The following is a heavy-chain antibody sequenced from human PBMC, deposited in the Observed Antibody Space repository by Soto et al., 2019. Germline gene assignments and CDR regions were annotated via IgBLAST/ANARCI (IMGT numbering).Heavy chain of an antibody. CDR2: MWFDGSYE. J-gene: IGHJ3*02. V-gene: IGHV3-33*01. CDR3: AREGETMVSGVDAFDI. CDR1: GFTFSNFG. D-gene: IGHD3-10*01. Sequence: QVQLVESGGGVVQPGRSLRLSCAASGFTFSNFGMHWVRQAPGKGLEWVAMMWFDGSYEYYADSVKGRFTISGDNSKNTRDLKMNSLRAGDTAVYYCAREGETMVSGVDAFDIWGQGTMVTVSS.